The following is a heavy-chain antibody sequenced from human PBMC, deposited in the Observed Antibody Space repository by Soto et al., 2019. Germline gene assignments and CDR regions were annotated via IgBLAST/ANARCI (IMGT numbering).Heavy chain of an antibody. CDR1: GFTFSSYG. Sequence: GSLRLSCAASGFTFSSYGMHWVRQAPGKGLEWVAVIWYDGSNKYYADSVKGRFTISRDNSRNTLYLQMNSLRAEDTAVYHCVRDLLGSGGHFDYWGQGTPVTVSS. V-gene: IGHV3-33*01. CDR3: VRDLLGSGGHFDY. J-gene: IGHJ4*02. CDR2: IWYDGSNK. D-gene: IGHD7-27*01.